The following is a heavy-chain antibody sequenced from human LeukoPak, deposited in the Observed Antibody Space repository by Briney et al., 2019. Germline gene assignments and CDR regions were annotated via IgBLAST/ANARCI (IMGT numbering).Heavy chain of an antibody. CDR2: ISGSGGST. CDR1: GFTFSSYG. CDR3: ARDRSGGDDFWSGYYTNYFDP. D-gene: IGHD3-3*01. Sequence: PGGSLRLSCAASGFTFSSYGMSWVRQAPGKGLEWVSAISGSGGSTYYADSVKGRFTISRDNSKNTLYLQMNSLRAEDTAVYYCARDRSGGDDFWSGYYTNYFDPWGQGTLVTVSS. J-gene: IGHJ5*02. V-gene: IGHV3-23*01.